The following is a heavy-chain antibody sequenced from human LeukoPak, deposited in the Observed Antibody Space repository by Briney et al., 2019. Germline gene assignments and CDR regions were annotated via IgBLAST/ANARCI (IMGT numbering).Heavy chain of an antibody. J-gene: IGHJ3*02. D-gene: IGHD2-15*01. CDR1: GFTFSSYA. CDR2: ISGSGGST. Sequence: GGSLRLSCAASGFTFSSYAMSWVRQAPGKGLEWVSAISGSGGSTYYADSVKGRFTISRDNSKNTLYLQMNSLRAEDTAVYYCAKGGYCSGGSCAMEDAFDIWGQGTMVTVSS. V-gene: IGHV3-23*01. CDR3: AKGGYCSGGSCAMEDAFDI.